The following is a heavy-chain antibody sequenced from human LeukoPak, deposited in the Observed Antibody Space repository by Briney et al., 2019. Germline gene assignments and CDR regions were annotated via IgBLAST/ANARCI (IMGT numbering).Heavy chain of an antibody. V-gene: IGHV4-34*01. Sequence: SETLSLTCAVYGGSFSGYYWGWIRQTPGNGLEWIGEVNLSGSSNYSPSLKSRVTISVDTSKNQFSLKLSSVTAADTAVYYCARGDEEGEMATIQLDYWGQGTLVTVSS. CDR2: VNLSGSS. J-gene: IGHJ4*02. D-gene: IGHD5-24*01. CDR3: ARGDEEGEMATIQLDY. CDR1: GGSFSGYY.